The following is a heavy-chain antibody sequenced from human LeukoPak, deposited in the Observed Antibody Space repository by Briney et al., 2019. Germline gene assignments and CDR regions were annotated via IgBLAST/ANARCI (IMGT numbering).Heavy chain of an antibody. J-gene: IGHJ5*02. CDR3: ARSQGYCSGGSCLQGDWFDP. Sequence: GESLKISCKGSGYSFTNYWIGWVRQMPGKGLEWMGIIYPGDSDTRYSPSFQGQVTISADKSISTAYLQWGSLRASDTAMYYCARSQGYCSGGSCLQGDWFDPWGQGTLVTVSS. CDR2: IYPGDSDT. CDR1: GYSFTNYW. V-gene: IGHV5-51*01. D-gene: IGHD2-15*01.